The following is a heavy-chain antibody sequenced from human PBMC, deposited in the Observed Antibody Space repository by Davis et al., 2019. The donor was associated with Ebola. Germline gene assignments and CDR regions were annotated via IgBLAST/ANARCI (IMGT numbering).Heavy chain of an antibody. CDR2: INHSGST. CDR3: ARIVVVPAAKKKRDYYYYGMDV. V-gene: IGHV4-34*01. CDR1: GGSFSGYY. D-gene: IGHD2-2*01. J-gene: IGHJ6*02. Sequence: MPSETLSLTCAVYGGSFSGYYWSWIRQPPGKGLEWIGEINHSGSTNYNPSLKSRVTISVDTSKNQFSLKLSSVTAADTAVYYCARIVVVPAAKKKRDYYYYGMDVWGQRTTVTVSS.